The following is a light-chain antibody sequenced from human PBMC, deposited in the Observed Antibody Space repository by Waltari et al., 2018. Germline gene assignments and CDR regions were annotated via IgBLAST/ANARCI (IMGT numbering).Light chain of an antibody. Sequence: IQMTQSPSSLSASVGDRVTFTCRASEDITNDLAWYQQKPGKTPKLLMYEASSLQSGIPSRFSGSGSGTDFTLTINNLQSEDFATYYCQHYHSFPFSFGGGTKVEI. V-gene: IGKV1-13*02. J-gene: IGKJ4*01. CDR3: QHYHSFPFS. CDR2: EAS. CDR1: EDITND.